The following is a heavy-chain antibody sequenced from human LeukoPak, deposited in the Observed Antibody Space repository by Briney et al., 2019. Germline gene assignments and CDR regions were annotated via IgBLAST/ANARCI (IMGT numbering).Heavy chain of an antibody. J-gene: IGHJ4*02. CDR3: ASLRSSYYSLDY. CDR2: IFNNENT. Sequence: SETLSLTCTVSGGSVSSGNYYCSWIRQPPGKGLEWIGYIFNNENTYYNPSLKSRVTMSVDTSKNQLSLKLSSVTAADTAVYYCASLRSSYYSLDYWGQGTLVTVSS. CDR1: GGSVSSGNYY. V-gene: IGHV4-30-4*01. D-gene: IGHD3-22*01.